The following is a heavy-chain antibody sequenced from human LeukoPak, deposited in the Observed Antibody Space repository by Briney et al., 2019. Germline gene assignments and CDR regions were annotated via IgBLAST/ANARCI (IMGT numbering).Heavy chain of an antibody. D-gene: IGHD2-2*02. CDR1: GFTFSSYA. J-gene: IGHJ6*02. V-gene: IGHV3-23*01. CDR2: ISGSGGST. Sequence: GGSLRLSCAASGFTFSSYAMSWVRQAPGKGLEWVSAISGSGGSTYYADSVKGRFTISRDNSKNTLYLQMNSLRAEDTAVYYCAKEFRYCSSTSCYIYYYYGMDVWGQGTTVTVSS. CDR3: AKEFRYCSSTSCYIYYYYGMDV.